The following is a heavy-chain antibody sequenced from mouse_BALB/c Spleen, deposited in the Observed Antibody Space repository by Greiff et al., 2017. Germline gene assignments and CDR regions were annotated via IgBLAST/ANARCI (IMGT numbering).Heavy chain of an antibody. CDR2: INPYNGGT. CDR1: GYSFTGYT. J-gene: IGHJ4*01. CDR3: ARERGDKVRRGYAMDY. Sequence: EVQLQQSGPELVKPGASMKISCKASGYSFTGYTMNWVKQSHGKNLEWIGLINPYNGGTSYNQKFKGKATLTVDKSSSTAYMELLSLTSEDSAVYYCARERGDKVRRGYAMDYWGQGTSVTVSS. V-gene: IGHV1-18*01. D-gene: IGHD2-14*01.